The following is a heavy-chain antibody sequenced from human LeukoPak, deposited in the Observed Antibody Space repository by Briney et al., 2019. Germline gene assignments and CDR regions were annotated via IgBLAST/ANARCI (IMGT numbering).Heavy chain of an antibody. V-gene: IGHV3-21*01. Sequence: GGSLRLSCAASGXAFSNAWMNWVRQAPGKGLEWVSCISPSSTYTYCADSVKGRFTISRDNAKNSLYLQMNSLRAEDTAVYYCARGSHEQSLDYWGQGTLVTVSS. CDR1: GXAFSNAW. CDR3: ARGSHEQSLDY. J-gene: IGHJ4*02. D-gene: IGHD6-13*01. CDR2: ISPSSTYT.